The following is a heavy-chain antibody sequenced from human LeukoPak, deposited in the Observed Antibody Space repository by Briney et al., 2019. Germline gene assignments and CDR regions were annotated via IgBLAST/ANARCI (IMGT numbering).Heavy chain of an antibody. CDR2: ISDSGGST. CDR3: AKDRSCSGGTCYRSRLCDY. CDR1: GLTFSFYA. D-gene: IGHD2-15*01. V-gene: IGHV3-23*01. J-gene: IGHJ4*02. Sequence: GGSLRLSCAASGLTFSFYAMSWVRQAPGKGLEWVSAISDSGGSTYYADSVKGRFTISRDNSKNTLYLQMNSLSAEDTAVYYCAKDRSCSGGTCYRSRLCDYWGQGTLVTVSS.